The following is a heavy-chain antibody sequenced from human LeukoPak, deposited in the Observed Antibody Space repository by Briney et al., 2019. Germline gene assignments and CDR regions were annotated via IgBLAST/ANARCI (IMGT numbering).Heavy chain of an antibody. V-gene: IGHV3-64*01. CDR1: RFTFSSYG. Sequence: GGSLRLFCAAFRFTFSSYGMHWVPQAPGKGLEYVSGINSNGGNTYYTNSVKGRFTVSRDNSKNTLYLQMGSLRVEDMAIYYCARRWPARDTVMVSTMIHWHFDLWGRGTLVTVSS. D-gene: IGHD5-18*01. CDR2: INSNGGNT. J-gene: IGHJ2*01. CDR3: ARRWPARDTVMVSTMIHWHFDL.